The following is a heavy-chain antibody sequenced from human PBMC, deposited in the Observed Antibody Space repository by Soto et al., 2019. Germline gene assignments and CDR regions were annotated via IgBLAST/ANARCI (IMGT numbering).Heavy chain of an antibody. CDR1: GFTFSSYA. CDR3: ARGGWWEPHAFDI. CDR2: ISYDGSNK. V-gene: IGHV3-30-3*01. Sequence: PGGSLRLSCAASGFTFSSYAMHWVRQAPGKGLEWVAVISYDGSNKYYADSVKGRFTISRDNSKNTLYLQMNSLRAEDTAVYYCARGGWWEPHAFDIWGQGTMVTVSS. D-gene: IGHD1-26*01. J-gene: IGHJ3*02.